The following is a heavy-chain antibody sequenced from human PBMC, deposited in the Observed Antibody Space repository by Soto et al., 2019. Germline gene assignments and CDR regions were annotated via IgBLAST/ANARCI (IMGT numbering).Heavy chain of an antibody. J-gene: IGHJ6*02. CDR3: ARTRSAWSDFHYYSLDV. CDR2: ISYDSTKT. D-gene: IGHD1-26*01. V-gene: IGHV3-30*03. CDR1: GFTFNSYG. Sequence: GGSLRLSCAASGFTFNSYGMHWVRQGPGNGLEWVAFISYDSTKTYYADSVKGRFTISRDNSNSALYVQMNSLTGEDTAVYYCARTRSAWSDFHYYSLDVWGQGTTVTVYS.